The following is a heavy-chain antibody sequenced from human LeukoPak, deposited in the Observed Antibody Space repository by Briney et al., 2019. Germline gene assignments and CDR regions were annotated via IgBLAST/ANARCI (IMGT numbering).Heavy chain of an antibody. CDR3: ARDAVTGTSYHYYYIDV. CDR2: ISRGGNT. V-gene: IGHV4-34*01. CDR1: GGSFSDYY. J-gene: IGHJ6*03. D-gene: IGHD6-19*01. Sequence: SGTLSLTCGVYGGSFSDYYWSWIRQSPGKGLEWIGEISRGGNTDYNPSLKSRLTISVDTSKNQYSLKLSSVTAADTAVYYCARDAVTGTSYHYYYIDVWGKGTTVTVSS.